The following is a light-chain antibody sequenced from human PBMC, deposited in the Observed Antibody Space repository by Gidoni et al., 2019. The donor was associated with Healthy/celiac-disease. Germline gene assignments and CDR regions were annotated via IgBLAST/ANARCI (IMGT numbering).Light chain of an antibody. Sequence: SYELTPPPSVSVSPGQTARITCSGDALPKQYAYWYQQKPGQAPVLVIYKDSQRPSGIPERFSGSSSGTTVTLTIRGVQAEDEADYYCQSADSSGTLVVFGGGTKLTVL. CDR1: ALPKQY. V-gene: IGLV3-25*03. CDR2: KDS. CDR3: QSADSSGTLVV. J-gene: IGLJ2*01.